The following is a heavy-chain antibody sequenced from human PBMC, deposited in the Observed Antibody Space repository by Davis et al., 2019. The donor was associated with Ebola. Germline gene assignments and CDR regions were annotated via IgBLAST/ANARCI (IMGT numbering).Heavy chain of an antibody. CDR3: ARGASSGWLPALDF. V-gene: IGHV1-18*01. J-gene: IGHJ4*02. CDR1: GYTFRNSA. D-gene: IGHD6-19*01. CDR2: ISAYNGNT. Sequence: AASVKVSCKASGYTFRNSAISWVRQAPGQGLEWMGWISAYNGNTNYAQKVQGRVTMTTDTSTSTASMELKSLRSDDTAVYYCARGASSGWLPALDFWGQGTLVTVSS.